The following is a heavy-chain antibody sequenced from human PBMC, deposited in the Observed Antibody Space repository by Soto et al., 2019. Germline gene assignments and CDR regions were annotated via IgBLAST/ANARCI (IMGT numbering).Heavy chain of an antibody. V-gene: IGHV4-31*03. J-gene: IGHJ5*02. Sequence: QVQLQESGPGLVKPSQTLSLTCTVSGGSISSGGYYWSWIRQHPGKGLEWIGYIYYSGSTYYNPSLKSRVTISVDTSKNQFSLKLSSVSAADTAVYYCAREAAGILNWFDPWGQGTLVTVSS. CDR2: IYYSGST. D-gene: IGHD6-25*01. CDR3: AREAAGILNWFDP. CDR1: GGSISSGGYY.